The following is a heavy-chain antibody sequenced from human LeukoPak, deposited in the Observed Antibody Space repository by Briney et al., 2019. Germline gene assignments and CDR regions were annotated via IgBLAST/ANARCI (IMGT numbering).Heavy chain of an antibody. Sequence: SETLSLTCAVYGGSFSGYYWSWIRQPPGKGLEWIGEINHSGSTNYNPSLKSRVTISVDTSKNQFSLKLSSLTAADTAVYYCARKGPSVRYYYYYMDVWGKGTTVTVSS. CDR3: ARKGPSVRYYYYYMDV. CDR2: INHSGST. V-gene: IGHV4-34*01. D-gene: IGHD3-10*01. CDR1: GGSFSGYY. J-gene: IGHJ6*03.